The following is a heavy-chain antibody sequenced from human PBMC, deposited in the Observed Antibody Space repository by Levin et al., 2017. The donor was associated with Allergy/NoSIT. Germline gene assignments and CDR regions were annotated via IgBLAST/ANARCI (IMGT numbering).Heavy chain of an antibody. V-gene: IGHV3-21*06. Sequence: KPGGSLRLSCAASGFSFSIYSMNWVRQAPGKGLEWVSSIRSSGSDIHYTDSVKGRFTISRDNAKNSLFLQMNSLRAEDTAVYYCTGEFYENSGRNLDYWGQGTLVTVSS. CDR2: IRSSGSDI. D-gene: IGHD3-22*01. CDR3: TGEFYENSGRNLDY. J-gene: IGHJ4*02. CDR1: GFSFSIYS.